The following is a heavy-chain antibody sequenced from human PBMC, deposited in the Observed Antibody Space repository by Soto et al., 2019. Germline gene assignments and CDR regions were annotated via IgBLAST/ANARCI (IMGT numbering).Heavy chain of an antibody. J-gene: IGHJ3*02. Sequence: QVQLQESGPGLVKPSQTLSLTCTVSGGSISSGDYYWSWIRQPPGKGLEWIGYIYYSGSTYYNPSLKSRVTISVDTSKNQFSLKLSSVTAADTAVYYCARGSLHYDSSGYPWHDAFDIWGQGTMVTVSS. D-gene: IGHD3-22*01. V-gene: IGHV4-30-4*01. CDR3: ARGSLHYDSSGYPWHDAFDI. CDR1: GGSISSGDYY. CDR2: IYYSGST.